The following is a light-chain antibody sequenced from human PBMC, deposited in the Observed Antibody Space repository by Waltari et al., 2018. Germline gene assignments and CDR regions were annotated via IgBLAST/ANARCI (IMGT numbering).Light chain of an antibody. CDR2: HTS. J-gene: IGKJ3*01. CDR3: QQYNNWPGT. Sequence: EIVMTQSPATLSVSPGERATLSCRASQPVATNLAWYQQKPGQAPRLLIYHTSNRATGIPVRFSGSGSETEFTLTISSLQSEDFALYVCQQYNNWPGTFGPGTKVDF. V-gene: IGKV3-15*01. CDR1: QPVATN.